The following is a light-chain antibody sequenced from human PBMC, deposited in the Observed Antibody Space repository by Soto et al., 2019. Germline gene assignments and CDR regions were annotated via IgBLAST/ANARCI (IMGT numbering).Light chain of an antibody. CDR1: QDINNW. J-gene: IGKJ4*01. CDR3: QQANSFPLT. Sequence: DIQVTQSPSSVSASVGDRVTITGRASQDINNWLAWYQQNPGKAPKLLIYTTSNLQSGVPSRFSGRASGTDFTLTISSLQPEDFATYYCQQANSFPLTFGGGTKVEIK. CDR2: TTS. V-gene: IGKV1D-12*01.